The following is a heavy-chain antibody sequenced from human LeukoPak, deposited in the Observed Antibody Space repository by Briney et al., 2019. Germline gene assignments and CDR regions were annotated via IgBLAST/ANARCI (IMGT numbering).Heavy chain of an antibody. D-gene: IGHD1-26*01. J-gene: IGHJ4*02. V-gene: IGHV3-30*03. Sequence: GGSLRLSCAASGFTFSSHDMHWVRQAPGKGLEWVAIISYDGGKKDYADSVKGRFTISRDNSKNTLYLQMNSLRAEDTAVYYCAREGGEWELLRTFDYWGQGTLVTVSS. CDR3: AREGGEWELLRTFDY. CDR1: GFTFSSHD. CDR2: ISYDGGKK.